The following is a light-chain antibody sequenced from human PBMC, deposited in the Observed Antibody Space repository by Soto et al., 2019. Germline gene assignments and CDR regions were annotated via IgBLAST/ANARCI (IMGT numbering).Light chain of an antibody. CDR2: GAS. Sequence: EIVLTQSPGTLSLSPGERATLSCRASQSVSSSYLAWYKQKPGQAPRLLIYGASSRASGISDRFSGSGSGTDFTLTISRLEPEDFAVYYCQQYGSSPVYTFGQGTKLEIK. J-gene: IGKJ2*01. V-gene: IGKV3-20*01. CDR3: QQYGSSPVYT. CDR1: QSVSSSY.